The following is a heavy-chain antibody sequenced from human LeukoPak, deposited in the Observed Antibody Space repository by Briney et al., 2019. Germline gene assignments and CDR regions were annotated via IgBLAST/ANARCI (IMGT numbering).Heavy chain of an antibody. Sequence: PGGSLRLSCAASGFTFSSYAMSWVRQAPGKGLEWVSAISGSGGSTYYADSVKGRFTISRDNSKNTLYLQMNSLRAEDTAVYYCAKLMVRGVIRDYGMDVWGQGTTVTVSS. V-gene: IGHV3-23*01. CDR3: AKLMVRGVIRDYGMDV. CDR2: ISGSGGST. CDR1: GFTFSSYA. J-gene: IGHJ6*02. D-gene: IGHD3-10*01.